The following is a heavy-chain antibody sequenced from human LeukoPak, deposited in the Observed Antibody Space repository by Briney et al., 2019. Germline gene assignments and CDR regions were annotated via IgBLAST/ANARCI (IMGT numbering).Heavy chain of an antibody. J-gene: IGHJ5*02. V-gene: IGHV3-7*03. Sequence: GGSLRLSCAASGFTFSSYWMSWVRQAPGKGLEWVANIKQDGSEKYYVDSVKGRFTISRDNAKNSLYLQMNSLRAEDTAVYYCAREVVGATPNWFDPWGQGTLVTVPS. CDR2: IKQDGSEK. D-gene: IGHD1-26*01. CDR1: GFTFSSYW. CDR3: AREVVGATPNWFDP.